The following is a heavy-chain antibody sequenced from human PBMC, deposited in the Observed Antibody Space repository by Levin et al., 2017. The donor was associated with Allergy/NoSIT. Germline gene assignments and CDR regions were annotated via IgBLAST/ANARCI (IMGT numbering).Heavy chain of an antibody. V-gene: IGHV4-39*01. J-gene: IGHJ6*03. D-gene: IGHD2-15*01. Sequence: PSETLSLTCTVSGGSITSSSYNWGWIRQPPGKGLEWIGSIYYRGSTYYNPSLKTRVTISVDMSKNQFSLKLSSVTAADTAVYYCAKVEGAPETYYYYMDVWGQGITVTVSS. CDR3: AKVEGAPETYYYYMDV. CDR1: GGSITSSSYN. CDR2: IYYRGST.